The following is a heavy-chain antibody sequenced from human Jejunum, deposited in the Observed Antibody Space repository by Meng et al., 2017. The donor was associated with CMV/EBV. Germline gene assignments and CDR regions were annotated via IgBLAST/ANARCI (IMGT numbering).Heavy chain of an antibody. CDR2: IYYSGST. CDR1: GASISSSDYY. D-gene: IGHD7-27*01. J-gene: IGHJ5*02. V-gene: IGHV4-39*07. CDR3: ASGIKTGIVDL. Sequence: QLQLQESGPGLVKPSETLSLPGTVSGASISSSDYYWGWIRQSPGKGLEWIGTIYYSGSTYTNPSLNSAVTISVDTSKNQFSLKLSFVTAADTAVYYCASGIKTGIVDLWGQGTLVTVSS.